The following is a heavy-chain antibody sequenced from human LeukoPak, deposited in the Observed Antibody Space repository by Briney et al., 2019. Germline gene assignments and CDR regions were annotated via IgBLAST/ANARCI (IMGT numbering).Heavy chain of an antibody. V-gene: IGHV3-23*01. CDR3: AKFTSSSSPRGYYYMDV. J-gene: IGHJ6*03. CDR1: GFTFSSYA. Sequence: AGGSLRLSCAASGFTFSSYAMSWARQAPGKGLEWVSAISGSGGSTYYADSVKGRFTISRDNSKNTLYLQMNSLRAEDTAVYYCAKFTSSSSPRGYYYMDVWGKGTTVTVSS. D-gene: IGHD6-6*01. CDR2: ISGSGGST.